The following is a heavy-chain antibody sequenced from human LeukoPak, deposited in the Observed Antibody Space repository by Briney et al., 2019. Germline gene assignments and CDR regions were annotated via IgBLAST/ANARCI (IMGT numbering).Heavy chain of an antibody. Sequence: NPSETLSLTCAVSAASISNYYWSWIRQAPGKGLEWIGYISTSGSTNYNPSLKSRVSVSLDTSMNRFSLNLNFVTAADTAVYYCASPRSGYRYTFDYWGQGALVTVSS. CDR2: ISTSGST. CDR3: ASPRSGYRYTFDY. J-gene: IGHJ4*02. D-gene: IGHD3-22*01. CDR1: AASISNYY. V-gene: IGHV4-4*09.